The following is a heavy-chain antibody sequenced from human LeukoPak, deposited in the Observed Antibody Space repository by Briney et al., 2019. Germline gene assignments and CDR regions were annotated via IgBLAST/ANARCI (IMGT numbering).Heavy chain of an antibody. V-gene: IGHV4-59*08. D-gene: IGHD3-3*01. J-gene: IGHJ4*02. CDR2: IYYSGNT. CDR1: GGSISSYY. CDR3: ARRTSGYYYYFDY. Sequence: PSETLSLTCTVSGGSISSYYWSWIRQPPGKGLEWIGRIYYSGNTNYNPSLKSRVSISVDTSKNQFSLKLSSVTAADTAVYYCARRTSGYYYYFDYWGQGTLVTVSS.